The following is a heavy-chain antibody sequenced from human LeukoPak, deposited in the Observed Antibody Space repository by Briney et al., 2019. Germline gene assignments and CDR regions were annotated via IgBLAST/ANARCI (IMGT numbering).Heavy chain of an antibody. D-gene: IGHD4-11*01. CDR1: GFTFSSYS. J-gene: IGHJ5*02. CDR2: ISSSSSYI. V-gene: IGHV3-21*01. Sequence: GGSLRLSCAASGFTFSSYSMTWVRQAPGKGLEWVSSISSSSSYIYYADSVEGRFTISRDNAKNSLYLQMNSLRAEDTAVYYCARDSGNYVWWFDPWGQGTLVTVSS. CDR3: ARDSGNYVWWFDP.